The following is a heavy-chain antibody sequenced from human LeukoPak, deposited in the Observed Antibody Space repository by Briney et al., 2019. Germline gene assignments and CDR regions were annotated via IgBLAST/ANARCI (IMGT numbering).Heavy chain of an antibody. V-gene: IGHV1-2*02. CDR3: AKDGGIAAAAFRVSRYNWFDP. Sequence: ASVKVSCKASGYTFTGYYMHWVRQAPGQGLEWMGWINPNSGGTNYAQKFQGRVTMTRDTSISTAYMELSRLRSDDTAVYYCAKDGGIAAAAFRVSRYNWFDPWGQGTLVTVSS. D-gene: IGHD6-13*01. J-gene: IGHJ5*02. CDR1: GYTFTGYY. CDR2: INPNSGGT.